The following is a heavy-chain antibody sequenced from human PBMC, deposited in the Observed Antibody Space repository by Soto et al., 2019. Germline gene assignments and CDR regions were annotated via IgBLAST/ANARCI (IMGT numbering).Heavy chain of an antibody. CDR2: INPSGGST. Sequence: ASVKVSCKASGYTFTSYYMHWVRQAPGQGLEWMGIINPSGGSTSYAQKFQGRVTMTRDTSTSTVYMELSSLRSEDTAVYYCALSYCSGGSCYSYFDYWGQGTLVTAPQ. V-gene: IGHV1-46*03. CDR3: ALSYCSGGSCYSYFDY. J-gene: IGHJ4*02. CDR1: GYTFTSYY. D-gene: IGHD2-15*01.